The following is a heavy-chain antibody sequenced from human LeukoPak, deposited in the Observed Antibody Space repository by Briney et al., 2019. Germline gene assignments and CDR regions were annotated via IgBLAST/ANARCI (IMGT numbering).Heavy chain of an antibody. J-gene: IGHJ4*02. V-gene: IGHV1-46*01. CDR2: INPSGDNS. CDR3: ARDVVDYDFWSGYYQAGFDY. CDR1: GYTFTNNF. D-gene: IGHD3-3*01. Sequence: ASVKVSCKASGYTFTNNFMHWVRQAPGQGLEWIGIINPSGDNSWYAQKFQGRVTMTRDMATSTDYLEVSSLRSEDTAVYYCARDVVDYDFWSGYYQAGFDYWGQGTLVTVSS.